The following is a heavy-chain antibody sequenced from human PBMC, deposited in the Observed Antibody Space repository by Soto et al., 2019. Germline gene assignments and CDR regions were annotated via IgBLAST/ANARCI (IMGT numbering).Heavy chain of an antibody. CDR2: IIPIFGTA. CDR1: GGTFSKYK. D-gene: IGHD2-8*02. Sequence: SVKVSCKASGGTFSKYKITWVRQAHGQGLEWMGGIIPIFGTANYAQKFQGRVTITADESTSTAYMEVSSLRSDDTAVYFCARMSTTWSFFSDFDIWGQGTVVTVSS. J-gene: IGHJ3*02. V-gene: IGHV1-69*13. CDR3: ARMSTTWSFFSDFDI.